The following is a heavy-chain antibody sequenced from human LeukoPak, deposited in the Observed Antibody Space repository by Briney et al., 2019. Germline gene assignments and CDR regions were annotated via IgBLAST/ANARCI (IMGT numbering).Heavy chain of an antibody. V-gene: IGHV4-34*01. Sequence: SETLSLTCAVYRGSFSGYYWTWIRQPPGKGLEWIGEIKHSGSTNYNPSLKSRVTISVDTSKNQFSLKLSSVTAADTAVYYCARYFSSTFDIWGQGTMVTVSS. D-gene: IGHD1-26*01. CDR1: RGSFSGYY. J-gene: IGHJ3*02. CDR3: ARYFSSTFDI. CDR2: IKHSGST.